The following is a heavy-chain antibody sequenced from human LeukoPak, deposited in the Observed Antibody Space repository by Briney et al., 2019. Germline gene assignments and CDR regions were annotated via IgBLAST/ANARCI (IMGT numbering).Heavy chain of an antibody. D-gene: IGHD6-13*01. V-gene: IGHV4-59*08. CDR1: GGSISSYY. J-gene: IGHJ4*02. CDR2: ICYSGST. CDR3: ARHEWQQLVKFDY. Sequence: NPSETLSLTCTVSGGSISSYYWSWIRQPPGKGLEWIGYICYSGSTNYNPSLKSRVTISVDTSKNQFSLKVSSVTAADTAVYYCARHEWQQLVKFDYWGQGALVTVSS.